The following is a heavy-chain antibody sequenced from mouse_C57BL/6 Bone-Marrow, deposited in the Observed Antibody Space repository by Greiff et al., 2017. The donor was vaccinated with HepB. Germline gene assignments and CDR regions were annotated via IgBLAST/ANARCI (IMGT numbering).Heavy chain of an antibody. CDR2: ISYDGSN. J-gene: IGHJ1*03. V-gene: IGHV3-6*01. D-gene: IGHD1-1*01. Sequence: EVKLQESGPGLVKPSQSLSLTCSVTGYSITSGYYWNRIRQFPGNKLEWMGYISYDGSNNYNPSLKNRISITRDTSKNQFFLKLNSVTTEDTATYYCARATVVARWYFDVWGTGTTVTVSS. CDR3: ARATVVARWYFDV. CDR1: GYSITSGYY.